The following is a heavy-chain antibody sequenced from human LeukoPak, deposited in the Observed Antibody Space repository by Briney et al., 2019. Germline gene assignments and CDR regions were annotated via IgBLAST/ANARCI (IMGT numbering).Heavy chain of an antibody. CDR2: IKSKTDGGTT. CDR3: ARGLYYYVMDV. J-gene: IGHJ6*02. Sequence: GGSLRLSCAASGFTFNNAWMNWVRQAPGKGLEWVGRIKSKTDGGTTDYAAPVKGRFTISRDDSKNTLYMQINNLRAEDTAIYYCARGLYYYVMDVWGPGTTVTVSS. V-gene: IGHV3-15*01. CDR1: GFTFNNAW.